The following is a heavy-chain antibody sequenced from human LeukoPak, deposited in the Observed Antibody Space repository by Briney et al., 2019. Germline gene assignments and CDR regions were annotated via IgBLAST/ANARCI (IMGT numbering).Heavy chain of an antibody. J-gene: IGHJ4*02. V-gene: IGHV3-11*01. CDR1: GFTFSDFY. Sequence: GGSLRLSCAASGFTFSDFYMSWIRRAPGKGLGWISYISDSGSAMSYSDSVKGRFTISRDNAKKSVYLQMNNLRVEDTAVYYCAREYSGLDYWGPGTLVTVSS. CDR2: ISDSGSAM. D-gene: IGHD5-12*01. CDR3: AREYSGLDY.